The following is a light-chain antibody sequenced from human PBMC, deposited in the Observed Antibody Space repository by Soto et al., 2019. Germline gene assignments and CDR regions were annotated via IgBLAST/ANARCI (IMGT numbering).Light chain of an antibody. CDR2: ATS. CDR3: QKYNSAPLT. J-gene: IGKJ4*01. CDR1: QGIAPS. V-gene: IGKV1-27*01. Sequence: DVQMTQSPSSLSAFVGDRVTITCRASQGIAPSLAWFQQKPGKVPKLLIYATSTLQSGVPFRFSGSGSGTDFTRTINSLQPEDVGTYYSQKYNSAPLTFGGGTKVEIK.